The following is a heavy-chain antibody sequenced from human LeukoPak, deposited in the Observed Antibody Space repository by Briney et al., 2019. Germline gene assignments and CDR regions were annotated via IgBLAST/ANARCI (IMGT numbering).Heavy chain of an antibody. J-gene: IGHJ1*01. V-gene: IGHV4-34*01. CDR3: ARGQGTVTTH. D-gene: IGHD4-11*01. CDR2: INHSGSA. CDR1: GGSFSGYY. Sequence: SETLSLTCAVSGGSFSGYYWTWIRQPPGKGLEWIGEINHSGSANYNPSLMSRVTISLDTSKNHFSLNLSSVTAADTAVYYCARGQGTVTTHWGQGTMVTVSS.